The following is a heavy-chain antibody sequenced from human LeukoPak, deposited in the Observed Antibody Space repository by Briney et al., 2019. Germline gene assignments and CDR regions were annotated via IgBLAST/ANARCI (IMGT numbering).Heavy chain of an antibody. J-gene: IGHJ4*02. CDR1: GYTFINYG. D-gene: IGHD2-15*01. CDR2: VSAYGDNT. Sequence: ASVKVSCKTSGYTFINYGITWARQARGQGLEWMGWVSAYGDNTNYVQKIHGRVTMTTDTSTSTAYMELRSLRSDDTAVYYCARDCIGCHGFDYWGQGTLVTVSS. V-gene: IGHV1-18*01. CDR3: ARDCIGCHGFDY.